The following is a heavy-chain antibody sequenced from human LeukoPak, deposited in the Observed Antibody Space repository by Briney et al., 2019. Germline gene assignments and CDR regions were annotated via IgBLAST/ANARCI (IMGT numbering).Heavy chain of an antibody. CDR3: ARDPYSGGYGAYYYYYMDV. CDR2: ITTSSSYM. Sequence: GGSLRLSCAASGFTFSSYTMNWVRRTPGKGLEWVSSITTSSSYMFYADSVRGRFTISRDNAENSLYLQMNSLRDEDTAVYYCARDPYSGGYGAYYYYYMDVWGKGTTVTVSS. J-gene: IGHJ6*03. V-gene: IGHV3-21*01. D-gene: IGHD6-19*01. CDR1: GFTFSSYT.